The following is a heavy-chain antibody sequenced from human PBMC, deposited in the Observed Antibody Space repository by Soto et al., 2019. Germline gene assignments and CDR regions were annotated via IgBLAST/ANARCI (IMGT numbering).Heavy chain of an antibody. CDR2: IYHSGST. J-gene: IGHJ4*02. D-gene: IGHD4-17*01. CDR1: GGSGGSFSGYY. CDR3: ARSTVTEDC. Sequence: SETLSLTCAVYGGSGGSFSGYYWSWIRQPPGKGLEWIGEIYHSGSTNYNPSLKSRVTISIDKSKNQFSLELTSVTAADTAVYYCARSTVTEDCWGQGALVTVSS. V-gene: IGHV4-34*01.